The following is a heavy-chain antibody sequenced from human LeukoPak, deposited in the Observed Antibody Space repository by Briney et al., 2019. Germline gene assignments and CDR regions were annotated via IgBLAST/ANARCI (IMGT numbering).Heavy chain of an antibody. J-gene: IGHJ4*02. CDR2: INSDGSDT. CDR1: GFTFSSYW. V-gene: IGHV3-74*01. Sequence: GGPLRLSCAASGFTFSSYWMHWVRQAPGKGLVWVSRINSDGSDTSYADSVKGRFTISRDNAKNTLYLQMNSLRAEDTAVYYCARASGTDSSGYVQIDYWGQGTLVTVSS. D-gene: IGHD3-22*01. CDR3: ARASGTDSSGYVQIDY.